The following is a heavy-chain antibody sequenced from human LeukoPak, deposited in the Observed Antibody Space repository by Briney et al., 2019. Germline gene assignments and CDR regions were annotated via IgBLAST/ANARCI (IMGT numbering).Heavy chain of an antibody. J-gene: IGHJ4*02. Sequence: GGSLRLSCAASGFTVSSNYMSWVRQAPGKGLEWVSVIYSGGSTYYADSVKGRFTISTDNSKNTLYLQMNSLRAEDTALYYCAKASGSGYGKDYFDYWGQGTLVTVSS. D-gene: IGHD1-26*01. CDR2: IYSGGST. CDR1: GFTVSSNY. V-gene: IGHV3-53*01. CDR3: AKASGSGYGKDYFDY.